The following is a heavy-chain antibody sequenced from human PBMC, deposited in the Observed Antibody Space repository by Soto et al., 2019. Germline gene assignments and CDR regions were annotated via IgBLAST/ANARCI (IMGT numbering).Heavy chain of an antibody. CDR1: GFTFSSYG. J-gene: IGHJ6*02. Sequence: QVQLVESGGGVVQPGRSLRLSCAASGFTFSSYGMHWVRQAPGKGLEWVAVIWYNGSNKYYADSVKGRFTISRDNSKNTLYLQMNSLRAEDTAVYYCVRDDKAYSGTISAAEFGYYYYGMDVWGQGTTVTVSS. CDR2: IWYNGSNK. D-gene: IGHD6-13*01. V-gene: IGHV3-33*01. CDR3: VRDDKAYSGTISAAEFGYYYYGMDV.